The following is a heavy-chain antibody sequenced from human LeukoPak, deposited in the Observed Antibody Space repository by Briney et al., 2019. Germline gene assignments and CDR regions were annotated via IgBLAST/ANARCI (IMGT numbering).Heavy chain of an antibody. J-gene: IGHJ4*02. CDR1: GFTFSSYG. V-gene: IGHV3-48*02. CDR2: IESSGSPT. CDR3: TRTFDS. Sequence: GRSLRLSCAASGFTFSSYGMHWVRQAPGKGLEWVSYIESSGSPTYYADSVKGRFTISRDSAKNSLYLQMTSLRDEDTAVYYCTRTFDSWGQGTLVTVSS.